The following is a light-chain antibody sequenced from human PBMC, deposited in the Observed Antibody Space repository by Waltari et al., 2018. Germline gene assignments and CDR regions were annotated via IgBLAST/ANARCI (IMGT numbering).Light chain of an antibody. CDR2: WAS. CDR1: QSVLYSSNNKNY. Sequence: DIVMTQSPDSLAVSLGERATINCKSSQSVLYSSNNKNYLAWYQQKPGQPPKLLIYWASTRESGVPSGFSGSGSGTDFSRTISSLQAADVAVYYCQQYYSTPLTFGGGTKVEIK. CDR3: QQYYSTPLT. J-gene: IGKJ4*01. V-gene: IGKV4-1*01.